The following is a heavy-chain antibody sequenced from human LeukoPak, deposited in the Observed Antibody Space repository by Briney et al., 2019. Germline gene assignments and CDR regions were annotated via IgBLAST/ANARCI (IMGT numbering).Heavy chain of an antibody. D-gene: IGHD6-13*01. J-gene: IGHJ4*02. CDR2: ITGGGTNT. V-gene: IGHV3-21*01. CDR1: GFTFRSYS. CDR3: ARAGVAVAGAGLDY. Sequence: PGGSLRLSCAASGFTFRSYSMNWVRQAPGKGLEWVSSITGGGTNTYYPDSVKGRFTISRDNAKNSLYLQMNSLRAEDTAVYYCARAGVAVAGAGLDYWGQRTLVPVSS.